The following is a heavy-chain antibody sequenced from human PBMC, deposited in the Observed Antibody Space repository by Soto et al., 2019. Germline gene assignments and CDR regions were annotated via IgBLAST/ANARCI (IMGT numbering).Heavy chain of an antibody. CDR2: IYPDDSDA. CDR1: VFTCTSDW. V-gene: IGHV5-51*01. Sequence: PGESLKLSCPVSVFTCTSDWIAGLRQRAWKCLEWMGIIYPDDSDARYSPSFEGQVTISVDKSTSTAYLQWSSLKASDTAMYYCARRGKEFTKSFWFHPWGQGTLVTVSS. CDR3: ARRGKEFTKSFWFHP. J-gene: IGHJ5*02. D-gene: IGHD2-2*01.